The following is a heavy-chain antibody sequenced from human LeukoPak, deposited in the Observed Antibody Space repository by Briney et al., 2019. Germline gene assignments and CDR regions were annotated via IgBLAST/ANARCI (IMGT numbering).Heavy chain of an antibody. CDR1: GGSIRSSSSY. CDR3: ARALAAAAHFDY. D-gene: IGHD6-13*01. Sequence: KPSETLSLTFTVSGGSIRSSSSYWGWIRQPPGKGLEWIGSISYTGSTYYHPSLKSRVNISVDTSKNQFSLKLSSVTAADTAVYYCARALAAAAHFDYWGQGTLVTASS. CDR2: ISYTGST. V-gene: IGHV4-39*01. J-gene: IGHJ4*02.